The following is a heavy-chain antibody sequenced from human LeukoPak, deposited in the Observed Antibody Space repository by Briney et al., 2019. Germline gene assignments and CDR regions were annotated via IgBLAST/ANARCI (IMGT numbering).Heavy chain of an antibody. Sequence: SETLSLTCAVYGGSFSGYYWSWIRQPPGKGLEWIGDINHSGSTNYNPSLKSRVTISVDTSKNQFSLKLSSVTAADTAVYYCARGYTVRIFGVVTDAFDIWGQGTMVTVSS. J-gene: IGHJ3*02. CDR2: INHSGST. CDR3: ARGYTVRIFGVVTDAFDI. D-gene: IGHD3-3*01. V-gene: IGHV4-34*01. CDR1: GGSFSGYY.